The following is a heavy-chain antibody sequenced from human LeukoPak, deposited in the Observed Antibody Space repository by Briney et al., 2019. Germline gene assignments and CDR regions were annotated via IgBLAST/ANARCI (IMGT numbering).Heavy chain of an antibody. V-gene: IGHV3-23*01. CDR3: AKGSAAGRPYYFDY. CDR1: GFIFSNYA. CDR2: IDSTGAYT. J-gene: IGHJ4*02. D-gene: IGHD6-25*01. Sequence: PGGSLRLSCAASGFIFSNYAMSWVRQAPGKGLEWVSAIDSTGAYTWYADSVKGRFTISEDSSKTILYLQMNSLRAEDAAVYFCAKGSAAGRPYYFDYWGQGTLVTASS.